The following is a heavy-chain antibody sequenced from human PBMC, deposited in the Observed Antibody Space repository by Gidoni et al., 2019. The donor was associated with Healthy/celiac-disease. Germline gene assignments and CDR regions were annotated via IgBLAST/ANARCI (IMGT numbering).Heavy chain of an antibody. Sequence: EVQLLESVGGLVQPGGSLRLSFSASGFTFIIYAMSWVRQAPGKGLEWVSAMSGSGGRTYYADSVKGRFTISRDNSKNTLYLQMNSLRAEDTAVYYCAKGIVGATTKAEYFQHWGQGTLVTVSS. CDR1: GFTFIIYA. CDR2: MSGSGGRT. D-gene: IGHD1-26*01. V-gene: IGHV3-23*01. J-gene: IGHJ1*01. CDR3: AKGIVGATTKAEYFQH.